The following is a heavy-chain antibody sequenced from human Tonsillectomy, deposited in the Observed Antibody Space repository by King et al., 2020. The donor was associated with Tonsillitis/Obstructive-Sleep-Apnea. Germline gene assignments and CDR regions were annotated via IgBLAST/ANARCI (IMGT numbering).Heavy chain of an antibody. CDR1: GGSISNNNW. J-gene: IGHJ5*02. D-gene: IGHD6-19*01. CDR3: AYTSGWYGWFDP. CDR2: IYHSGST. Sequence: VQLQESGPGLEKPSGTLSLTCAVSGGSISNNNWWSWVRQPPGKGLEWIGEIYHSGSTNYNPSLKSRVTISVDKSKNQFSLKLSSVTAADTAVYYCAYTSGWYGWFDPWGQGTLVTVSS. V-gene: IGHV4-4*02.